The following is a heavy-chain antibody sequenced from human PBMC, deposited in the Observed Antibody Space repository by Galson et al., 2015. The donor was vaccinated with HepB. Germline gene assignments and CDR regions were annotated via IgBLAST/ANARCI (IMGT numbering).Heavy chain of an antibody. Sequence: QSGAEAKKPGESLKISCKGSGYTFTESWIAWGRQMPGKGLEWMGIILPRDSDVRYSPSFQGLVRISVDKSINPAYLQWSSLKASDTAMYYCARPTGPRGACDFWGQGTLVTVSS. CDR2: ILPRDSDV. J-gene: IGHJ4*02. D-gene: IGHD3-10*01. CDR3: ARPTGPRGACDF. CDR1: GYTFTESW. V-gene: IGHV5-51*01.